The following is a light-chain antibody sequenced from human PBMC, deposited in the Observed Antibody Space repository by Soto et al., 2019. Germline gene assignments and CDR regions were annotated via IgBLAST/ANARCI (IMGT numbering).Light chain of an antibody. CDR1: QDISSY. V-gene: IGKV1-9*01. CDR3: QQHSSYPLT. Sequence: DIQLTQSPSFLSASVGDRVTITCRASQDISSYLAWYQQKPGKAPQLLIHIASTLQSGVPSRFSGSGSGTEFTLTISSLQPEDFATYFCQQHSSYPLTFGGGTKVEIK. CDR2: IAS. J-gene: IGKJ4*01.